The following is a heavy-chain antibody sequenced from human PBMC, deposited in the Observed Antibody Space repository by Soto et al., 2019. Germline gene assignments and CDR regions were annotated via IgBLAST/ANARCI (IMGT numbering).Heavy chain of an antibody. CDR1: GFTFGDYA. D-gene: IGHD2-2*01. J-gene: IGHJ6*03. Sequence: GGSLRLSCTASGFTFGDYAMSWFRQAPGKGLEWVGFIRSKAYGGTTEYAASVKGRFTISRDDSKSIAYLQMNSLKTEDTAVYYCTRGWDLGYCSSTSCYVYYMDVWGKGTTVTVSS. CDR3: TRGWDLGYCSSTSCYVYYMDV. V-gene: IGHV3-49*03. CDR2: IRSKAYGGTT.